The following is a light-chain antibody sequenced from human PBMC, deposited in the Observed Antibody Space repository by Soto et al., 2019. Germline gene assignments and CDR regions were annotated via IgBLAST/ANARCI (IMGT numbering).Light chain of an antibody. Sequence: QSALTQPASVSGSPGQSITISCTGTSSDVGGYNYVSWYQQHPGKAPKFIIYDVSNLTLGVSNRLSGSKSGNTASLTISGLQAEDEADYYCSSYTSSRPVVFGGGTKLTVL. V-gene: IGLV2-14*01. CDR1: SSDVGGYNY. CDR2: DVS. J-gene: IGLJ2*01. CDR3: SSYTSSRPVV.